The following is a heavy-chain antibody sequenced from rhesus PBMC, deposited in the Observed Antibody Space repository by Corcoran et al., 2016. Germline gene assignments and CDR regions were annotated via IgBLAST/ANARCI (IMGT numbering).Heavy chain of an antibody. CDR3: ANQEYFEF. CDR2: IYGWGGRT. V-gene: IGHV4-160*01. J-gene: IGHJ1*01. Sequence: QVQLQESGPGLVKPSETLSLTCAVSVGSISSNSRRVIRQPPGKGLEWIGRIYGWGGRTDYNPSLKSRVTISTDTSKNQFSLKLSSVTAADTAVYYCANQEYFEFWGQGALVTVSS. CDR1: VGSISSNS.